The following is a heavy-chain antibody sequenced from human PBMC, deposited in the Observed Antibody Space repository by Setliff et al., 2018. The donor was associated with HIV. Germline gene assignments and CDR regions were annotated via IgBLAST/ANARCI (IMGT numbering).Heavy chain of an antibody. CDR2: IKQDGSEK. CDR3: SRGHYRSPSG. J-gene: IGHJ4*02. CDR1: GFTFRNSW. V-gene: IGHV3-7*03. Sequence: GGSLRLSCAVSGFTFRNSWMSWVRQAPGKGLEWVANIKQDGSEKNYVDSVKGRFIISRDNAKNSLFLQMNSLRVDDTAVYYCSRGHYRSPSGWGQGTLVTVSS. D-gene: IGHD3-16*02.